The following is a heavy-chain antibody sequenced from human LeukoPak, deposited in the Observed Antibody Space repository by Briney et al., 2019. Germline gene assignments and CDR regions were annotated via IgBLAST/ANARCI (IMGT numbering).Heavy chain of an antibody. Sequence: GGSLRLSCAASGFTFSSYSMNWVRQAPGKGLEWVSSISGSSSYIYYADSVKGRFTISRDNAKNSLYLQMNSLRAEDTAVYYCARDGVATITVDYWGQGTLVTVSS. CDR1: GFTFSSYS. V-gene: IGHV3-21*01. CDR2: ISGSSSYI. D-gene: IGHD5-24*01. J-gene: IGHJ4*02. CDR3: ARDGVATITVDY.